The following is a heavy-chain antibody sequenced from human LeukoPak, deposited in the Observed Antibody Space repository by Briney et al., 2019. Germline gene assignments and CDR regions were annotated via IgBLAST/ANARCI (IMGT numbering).Heavy chain of an antibody. CDR2: ISWNSGSI. CDR3: ASEELLGPFDY. CDR1: GFSFDDYA. V-gene: IGHV3-9*03. J-gene: IGHJ4*02. D-gene: IGHD1-26*01. Sequence: GGSLRLSCAASGFSFDDYAMHWVRQAPGKGPEWVSGISWNSGSIGYADSVKGRFTISRDNAKNSLYLQMNSLRVEDMGLYYCASEELLGPFDYWGQGTLVTVSS.